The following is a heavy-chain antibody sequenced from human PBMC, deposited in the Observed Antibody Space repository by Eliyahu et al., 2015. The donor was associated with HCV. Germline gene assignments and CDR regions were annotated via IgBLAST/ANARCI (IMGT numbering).Heavy chain of an antibody. D-gene: IGHD7-27*01. J-gene: IGHJ3*02. CDR2: INLRRDT. V-gene: IGHV4-34*01. CDR1: GGSFSRYF. CDR3: ARGNWGDAFDI. Sequence: QVQLHQWGAGLLKPSETLSLTCAVXGGSFSRYFWSWIRQXXGKGXXWIGEINLRRDTNYNPSLKGRVTISLDTSKSQFSLKLNSVTAADTAVYFCARGNWGDAFDIWGQGTMVTVSS.